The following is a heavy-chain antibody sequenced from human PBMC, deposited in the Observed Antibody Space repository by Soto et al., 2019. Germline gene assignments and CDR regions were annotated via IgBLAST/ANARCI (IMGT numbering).Heavy chain of an antibody. CDR1: GFTFGSYW. J-gene: IGHJ4*02. V-gene: IGHV3-7*03. D-gene: IGHD6-13*01. Sequence: PGGSLRLSCAASGFTFGSYWMSWVRQAPGKGLEWLATIKWDASEKKYVDSVKGRFTMSRDNAKNSLYLQMDSLRAEDTALYYCAKSFSSNWYDYFDYWGQGSLVTVSS. CDR3: AKSFSSNWYDYFDY. CDR2: IKWDASEK.